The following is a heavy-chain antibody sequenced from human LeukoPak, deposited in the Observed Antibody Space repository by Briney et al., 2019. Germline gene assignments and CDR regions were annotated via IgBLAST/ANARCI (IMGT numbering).Heavy chain of an antibody. CDR1: GGSFSTNY. D-gene: IGHD1-14*01. V-gene: IGHV4-4*09. J-gene: IGHJ4*02. Sequence: SETLSLTCTVSGGSFSTNYWSWIRQPPGKGLEWIGYIYPSGNTNYNPSLKSRVTISVDMSKNQFSLKLTSATAADTAVYYCARLLTTSTLDYWGQGTLVTVSS. CDR3: ARLLTTSTLDY. CDR2: IYPSGNT.